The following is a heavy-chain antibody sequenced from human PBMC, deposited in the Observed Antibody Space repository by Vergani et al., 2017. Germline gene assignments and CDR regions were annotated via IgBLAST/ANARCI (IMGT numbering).Heavy chain of an antibody. D-gene: IGHD3-16*01. CDR2: IYNSGNG. Sequence: QLQLQESGPGLVKPSATLSLTCSVSGASIRSSNYYWGWIRQPPGKGLEWIGSIYNSGNGDSSSSLKGRVTISADTSKNQFSLRLTSVTAADTAVYYCASGKYYSDSTSHFRGRYFDVWGRGTLVTVPS. CDR1: GASIRSSNYY. CDR3: ASGKYYSDSTSHFRGRYFDV. J-gene: IGHJ2*01. V-gene: IGHV4-39*01.